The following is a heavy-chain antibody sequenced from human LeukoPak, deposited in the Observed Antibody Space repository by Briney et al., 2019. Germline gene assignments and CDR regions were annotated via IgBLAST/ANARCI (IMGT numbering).Heavy chain of an antibody. Sequence: GGSLRLSCAASGFAFDDYAMHWVRQTPGKGLEWVSFISGGGGSTYYADSVKGRFTISRDNSKNSLYLQMNSLRTEDTALYYCAKDSYSSSSWIFDYWGQGALVTVSS. CDR2: ISGGGGST. J-gene: IGHJ4*02. V-gene: IGHV3-43*02. CDR1: GFAFDDYA. D-gene: IGHD6-6*01. CDR3: AKDSYSSSSWIFDY.